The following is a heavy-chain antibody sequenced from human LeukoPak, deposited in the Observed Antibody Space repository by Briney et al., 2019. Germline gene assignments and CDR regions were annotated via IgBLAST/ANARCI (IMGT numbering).Heavy chain of an antibody. J-gene: IGHJ4*02. CDR1: GFTLSSYW. D-gene: IGHD3-22*01. Sequence: PGGSLRLSCAASGFTLSSYWMSWVRQAPGKGLEWVANIKQDGSEKYYVDSVKGRFTISRDNGKNSLYLQMNSLRPDDTAVYYCARAPGTMIVVDYWGQGTLVTVSS. CDR2: IKQDGSEK. CDR3: ARAPGTMIVVDY. V-gene: IGHV3-7*01.